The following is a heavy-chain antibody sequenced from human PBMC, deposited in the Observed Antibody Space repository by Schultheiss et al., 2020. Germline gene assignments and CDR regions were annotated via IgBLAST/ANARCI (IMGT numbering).Heavy chain of an antibody. V-gene: IGHV3-23*01. CDR3: VRESSSGWYYLDY. D-gene: IGHD6-19*01. CDR1: GFTFTKYA. CDR2: ISDSGSNA. J-gene: IGHJ4*02. Sequence: GGSLRLSCSASGFTFTKYAMNWVRQAPGKGLERVSRISDSGSNAYYEDSVRGRFTISTDNSRNMVYLQMNGLRAEDTALYYCVRESSSGWYYLDYWGQGTLVTVS.